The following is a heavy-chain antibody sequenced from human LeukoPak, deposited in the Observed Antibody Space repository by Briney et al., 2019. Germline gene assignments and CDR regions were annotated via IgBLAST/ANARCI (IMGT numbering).Heavy chain of an antibody. CDR1: GASVSSGGYH. J-gene: IGHJ4*02. CDR3: ARRGGSGRSFDY. Sequence: SETLSLTCTVSGASVSSGGYHWSWIRQPPGKGLEWIGYIYYSGSTNYNPSLKSRVTISVDTSKNQFSLKVSSVTAADTAVYYCARRGGSGRSFDYWGQGTLVTVSS. V-gene: IGHV4-61*08. D-gene: IGHD3-10*01. CDR2: IYYSGST.